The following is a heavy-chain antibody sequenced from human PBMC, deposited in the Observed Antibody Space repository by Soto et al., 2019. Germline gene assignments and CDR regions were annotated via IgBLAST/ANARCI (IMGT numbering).Heavy chain of an antibody. V-gene: IGHV3-21*01. Sequence: GGSLRLSCAASGFTFSSYSMNWVRQAPGKGLEWVSSISSSSSYINYADSVKGRFTISRDNAKNSLYLQMNSLRAEDTAVYYCASLWGYSYGYLDYWGQGTLVTVSS. CDR3: ASLWGYSYGYLDY. CDR2: ISSSSSYI. CDR1: GFTFSSYS. J-gene: IGHJ4*02. D-gene: IGHD5-18*01.